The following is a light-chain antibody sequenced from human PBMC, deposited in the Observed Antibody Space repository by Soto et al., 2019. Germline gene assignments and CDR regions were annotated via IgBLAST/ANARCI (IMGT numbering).Light chain of an antibody. V-gene: IGKV3-20*01. CDR1: QSVSSSY. Sequence: EIAFTQCPGTMSLSPGEGDTLSCGASQSVSSSYLAWYQQKPGPPPRLLIYCASSRDTGIPDRFSGSGSGTDFTLTISRLEPEDFEVYYCQQYGSSPRTFGQGTKVEIK. CDR3: QQYGSSPRT. CDR2: CAS. J-gene: IGKJ1*01.